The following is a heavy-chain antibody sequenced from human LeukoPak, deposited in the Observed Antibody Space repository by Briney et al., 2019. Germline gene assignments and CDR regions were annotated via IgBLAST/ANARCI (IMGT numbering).Heavy chain of an antibody. J-gene: IGHJ6*03. D-gene: IGHD3-9*01. V-gene: IGHV4-4*09. CDR1: GGSISSYY. CDR2: IYTSGST. CDR3: ARQKPYYDILYYYSMDV. Sequence: SETVSLTCTVCGGSISSYYWRWMRQPRGKGLEGIGDIYTSGSTKYNPPLKSRVTISVDTPKNQFSLKMSSVTAADTAVYYCARQKPYYDILYYYSMDVWGKGTTVTAS.